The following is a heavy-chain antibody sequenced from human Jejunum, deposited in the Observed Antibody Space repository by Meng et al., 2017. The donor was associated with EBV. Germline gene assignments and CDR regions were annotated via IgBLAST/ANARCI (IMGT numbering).Heavy chain of an antibody. V-gene: IGHV4-4*02. CDR3: AGNGYYALEY. Sequence: QVQLKDPGQRLGKPSGTLSLTCVVSGGSISDNDWWSWVRQPPGKGLEWLGEIYHGGGTNYNPSLESRVTISVDKSKNQFSLKLNSVTVADTAVYYCAGNGYYALEYWGPGILVTVSS. CDR2: IYHGGGT. CDR1: GGSISDNDW. J-gene: IGHJ4*02. D-gene: IGHD3-22*01.